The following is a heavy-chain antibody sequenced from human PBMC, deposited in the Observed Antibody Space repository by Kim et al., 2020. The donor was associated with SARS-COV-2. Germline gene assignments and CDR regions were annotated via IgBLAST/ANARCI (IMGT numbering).Heavy chain of an antibody. CDR3: ARDGPYYDILTGATYYYGMDV. V-gene: IGHV1-3*01. CDR2: INAGNGNT. J-gene: IGHJ6*02. D-gene: IGHD3-9*01. Sequence: ASVKVSCKASGYTFTSYAMHWVRQAPGQRLEWMGWINAGNGNTKYSQKFQGRVTITRDTSASTAYMELSSLRSEDTAVYYCARDGPYYDILTGATYYYGMDVWGQGTTVTVSS. CDR1: GYTFTSYA.